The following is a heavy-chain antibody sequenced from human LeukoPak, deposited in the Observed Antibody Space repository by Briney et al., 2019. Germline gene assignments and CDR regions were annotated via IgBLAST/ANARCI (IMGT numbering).Heavy chain of an antibody. J-gene: IGHJ4*02. D-gene: IGHD3-10*01. V-gene: IGHV3-23*01. CDR1: GFTFSNAW. Sequence: GGSLRLSCVASGFTFSNAWMSWVRQAPGKGLEWVSGISGSGGDTFYADSVKGRFTIFRDNSKDTLYLQMNRLRAEDTALYYCAGSYYGYYFDYWGPGTLVTVSS. CDR3: AGSYYGYYFDY. CDR2: ISGSGGDT.